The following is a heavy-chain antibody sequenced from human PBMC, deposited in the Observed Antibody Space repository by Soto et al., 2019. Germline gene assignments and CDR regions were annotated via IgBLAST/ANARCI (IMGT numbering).Heavy chain of an antibody. D-gene: IGHD3-10*01. J-gene: IGHJ5*02. CDR2: ISGYNGDT. Sequence: QVQLVQSGGEVKRPGASVKVSCKASGYTFTNYGITWVRQAPGQGLEWMGWISGYNGDTNYAQKFQGRVTMTTDTSTSTAYMELRSQTSDDTAVYYCARDSGFDPWGQGTLVTVSS. V-gene: IGHV1-18*01. CDR1: GYTFTNYG. CDR3: ARDSGFDP.